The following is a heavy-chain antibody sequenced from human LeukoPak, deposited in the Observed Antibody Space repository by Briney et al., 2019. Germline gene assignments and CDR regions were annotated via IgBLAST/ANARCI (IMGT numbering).Heavy chain of an antibody. CDR3: ARDRFRERDSRGSMRPVYYYYYMDV. D-gene: IGHD3-16*01. J-gene: IGHJ6*03. CDR2: IYTSGST. Sequence: SETLSLTCTVSGDSISSYYWSWFRQPAGKGLEYIGRIYTSGSTNSNPSLKRRVTLSIDTCKSQFSLKLISVSAADTAVYYCARDRFRERDSRGSMRPVYYYYYMDVWGKGTTVTVSS. V-gene: IGHV4-4*07. CDR1: GDSISSYY.